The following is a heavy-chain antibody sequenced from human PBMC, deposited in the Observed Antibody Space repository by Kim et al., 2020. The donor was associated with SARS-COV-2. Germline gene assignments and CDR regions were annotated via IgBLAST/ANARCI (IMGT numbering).Heavy chain of an antibody. CDR1: GGTFSSYA. V-gene: IGHV1-69*13. CDR3: ARSAGYDILTGYYKDYYYYGMDV. CDR2: IIPIFGTA. Sequence: SVKISCKASGGTFSSYAISWVRQAPGQGLEWVGGIIPIFGTANYAQKFQGRVTITADESTSTAYMELSSLRSEDTAVYYCARSAGYDILTGYYKDYYYYGMDVWGQGTTVTVSS. J-gene: IGHJ6*02. D-gene: IGHD3-9*01.